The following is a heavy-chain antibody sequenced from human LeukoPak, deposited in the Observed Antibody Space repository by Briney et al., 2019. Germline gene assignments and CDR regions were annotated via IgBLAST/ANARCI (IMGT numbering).Heavy chain of an antibody. D-gene: IGHD6-19*01. Sequence: PSETLSLTCTVSGDSINNYYWSWIRQPPGKGLEWIGNIYYSGNTNFNPSLKSRVTMSVETSNNQFSLKLSSVTAADTAVYYCARRSSGWYYFDYWGQGTLVTVFS. CDR2: IYYSGNT. CDR3: ARRSSGWYYFDY. V-gene: IGHV4-59*08. J-gene: IGHJ4*02. CDR1: GDSINNYY.